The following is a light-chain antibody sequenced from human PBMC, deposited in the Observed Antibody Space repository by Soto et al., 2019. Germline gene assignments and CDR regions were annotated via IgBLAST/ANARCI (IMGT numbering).Light chain of an antibody. CDR1: SRDVGSYNL. CDR2: EGS. CDR3: CSYAGSSLTYV. J-gene: IGLJ1*01. V-gene: IGLV2-23*01. Sequence: QSVLTQPTSLSGSPGQSITISCTGTSRDVGSYNLVSWYQQHPGKAPKLMIYEGSKRPSGVSNRFSGSKSGNTASLTISGLQAENEADYYCCSYAGSSLTYVFGTGTKVTV.